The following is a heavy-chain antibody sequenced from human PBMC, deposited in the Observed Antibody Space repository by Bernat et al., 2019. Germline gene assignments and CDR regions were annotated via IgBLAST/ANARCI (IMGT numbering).Heavy chain of an antibody. D-gene: IGHD6-6*01. CDR3: ARARYSSSPSMGY. V-gene: IGHV3-30*03. CDR2: ISYDGSNK. J-gene: IGHJ4*02. CDR1: GFTFSSYG. Sequence: QVQLVESGGGVVQPGRSLRLSCAASGFTFSSYGMHWVRQAPGKGLEWVAVISYDGSNKYYADSVKGRFTISRDNSKNTLYLQMNSLRAEDTAVYYCARARYSSSPSMGYWGQGTLVTVSS.